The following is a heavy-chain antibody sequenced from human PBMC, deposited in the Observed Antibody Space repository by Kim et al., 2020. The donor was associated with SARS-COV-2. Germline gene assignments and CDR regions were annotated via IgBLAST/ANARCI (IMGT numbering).Heavy chain of an antibody. Sequence: GGSLRLSCTASGFTFSAYWMHWVRQAPGKGVVWVSRITDTGNVQSYADSVKGRFTSSRDNAKNTLYLQMNSLRAEDTAVYYCARDWGVPDHDWRFDLWGRGTRVTVS. CDR1: GFTFSAYW. V-gene: IGHV3-74*01. CDR3: ARDWGVPDHDWRFDL. J-gene: IGHJ2*01. D-gene: IGHD3-16*01. CDR2: ITDTGNVQ.